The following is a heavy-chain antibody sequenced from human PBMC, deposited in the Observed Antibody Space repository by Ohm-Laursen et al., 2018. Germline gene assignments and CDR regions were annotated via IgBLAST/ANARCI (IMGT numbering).Heavy chain of an antibody. D-gene: IGHD5-12*01. CDR1: GFIISNYW. CDR2: INTDGSTT. J-gene: IGHJ6*02. V-gene: IGHV3-74*01. Sequence: SLRLSCAASGFIISNYWMHWVRQAPGKGLVWVSRINTDGSTTTYADSVKGRFTFSRDNGENTLYLQMNSLRPEDTAVYYCARVKSGYQRPYYYYGMDVWGQGTTVTVSS. CDR3: ARVKSGYQRPYYYYGMDV.